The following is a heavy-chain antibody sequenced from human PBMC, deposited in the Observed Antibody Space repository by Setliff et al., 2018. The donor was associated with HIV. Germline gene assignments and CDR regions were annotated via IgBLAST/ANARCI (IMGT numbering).Heavy chain of an antibody. J-gene: IGHJ6*03. Sequence: ASETLSLTCTVSGGSISSYYWSWIRQPPGKGLEWIGYIYYSGSTNYNPSLKGRVTISVDTSKNQFSLKLSSVTAADTAVYYCARGSRGYSYAYYYYYMDVWGKGTTVTVSS. D-gene: IGHD5-18*01. V-gene: IGHV4-59*01. CDR3: ARGSRGYSYAYYYYYMDV. CDR2: IYYSGST. CDR1: GGSISSYY.